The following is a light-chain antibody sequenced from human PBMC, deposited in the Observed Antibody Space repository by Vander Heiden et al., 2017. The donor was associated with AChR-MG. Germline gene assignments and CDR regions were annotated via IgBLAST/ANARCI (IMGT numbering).Light chain of an antibody. J-gene: IGLJ2*01. CDR3: SSYTSTSSLGI. CDR1: ISDVGGYKY. CDR2: DVT. Sequence: QSALTQPASVSGSPGQSITISCTGTISDVGGYKYVSWYQQHPGKAPKLIIYDVTKRPSGVSNRFSGSKSGNTASLTISGLQAEDEADYYCSSYTSTSSLGIFGGGTKLTVL. V-gene: IGLV2-14*01.